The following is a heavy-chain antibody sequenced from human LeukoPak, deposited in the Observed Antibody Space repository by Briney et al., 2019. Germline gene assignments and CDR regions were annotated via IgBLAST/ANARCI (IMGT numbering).Heavy chain of an antibody. D-gene: IGHD2-15*01. V-gene: IGHV3-23*01. CDR1: GFTFSSYA. CDR2: ISGSGGST. Sequence: GGSLRLSCAASGFTFSSYAMSWVRQAPGKGLEWVSAISGSGGSTYFADSVKGRFTISRDNSKNTLYLRMNSLRAEDTAVYYCAKDTDVVVPEYFQYWGQGTLVTVSS. J-gene: IGHJ1*01. CDR3: AKDTDVVVPEYFQY.